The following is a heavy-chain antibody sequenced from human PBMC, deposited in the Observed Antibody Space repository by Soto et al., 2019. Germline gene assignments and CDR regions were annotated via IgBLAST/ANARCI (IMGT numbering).Heavy chain of an antibody. D-gene: IGHD3-10*01. CDR1: GGSINSKSFL. Sequence: SETLSLTCTVSGGSINSKSFLWGWIRQPPGKGLEWIGSIYYSGNTYYSPSLKSRVTITVDMSKNQISLNLSSVTAADTAVYYCARQHNRMSVVGGDPFDYGGQGVLVTVSS. CDR3: ARQHNRMSVVGGDPFDY. V-gene: IGHV4-39*01. CDR2: IYYSGNT. J-gene: IGHJ4*02.